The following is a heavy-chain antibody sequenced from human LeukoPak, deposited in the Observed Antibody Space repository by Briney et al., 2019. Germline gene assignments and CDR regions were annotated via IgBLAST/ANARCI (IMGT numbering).Heavy chain of an antibody. D-gene: IGHD3-16*02. CDR3: ARESYDYVWGSYRRFDY. CDR2: NYISGSN. J-gene: IGHJ4*02. V-gene: IGHV4-4*07. CDR1: GGSLCSYY. Sequence: SETLSLTCSVHGGSLCSYYGRWIRQPAGKGLGWIGRNYISGSNNYNHSLKSRVTMSVDTSKNQFSLKMSSVTAADTAVYYCARESYDYVWGSYRRFDYWGQGTLVTVSS.